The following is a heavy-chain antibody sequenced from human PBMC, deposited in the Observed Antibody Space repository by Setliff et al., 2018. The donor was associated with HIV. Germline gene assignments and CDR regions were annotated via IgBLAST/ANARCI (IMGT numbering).Heavy chain of an antibody. J-gene: IGHJ4*02. V-gene: IGHV1-2*06. CDR3: ASTDRLVFDY. Sequence: ASVKVSCKASGYTFSDYFINWVRQAPGQALEWMGRINTNSGLTTYAQNFQGRVAMTRDTSINTSYLELTRLRSDDTAVYYCASTDRLVFDYWGRGILVTVSS. CDR2: INTNSGLT. CDR1: GYTFSDYF. D-gene: IGHD4-17*01.